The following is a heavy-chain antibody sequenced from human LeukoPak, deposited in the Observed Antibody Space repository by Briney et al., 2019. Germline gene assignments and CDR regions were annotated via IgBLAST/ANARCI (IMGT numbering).Heavy chain of an antibody. CDR3: ARDYYDSSGYGRYFDY. CDR1: GGSISSYY. Sequence: SETLSLTCTVSGGSISSYYWSWIRQPPGKGLEWIGYIYYSGSTNYNPSLKSRVTISVDTSKNQFSLKLSSVTAADTAVYYCARDYYDSSGYGRYFDYWGQGTLVTVSS. D-gene: IGHD3-22*01. V-gene: IGHV4-59*12. CDR2: IYYSGST. J-gene: IGHJ4*02.